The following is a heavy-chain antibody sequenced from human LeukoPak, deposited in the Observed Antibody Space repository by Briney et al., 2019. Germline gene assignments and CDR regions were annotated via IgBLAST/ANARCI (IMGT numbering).Heavy chain of an antibody. V-gene: IGHV3-73*01. CDR1: GFDFSGFD. CDR2: ITTKTNNYAT. D-gene: IGHD6-19*01. Sequence: HTGGSLRLSCAASGFDFSGFDVHWVRQASGEGLEWIGRITTKTNNYATAYAASMKDRVTISRDDSKKAAYLQVNSLKTEDTAVYYCTTYTRGHYWGQGTLVTVSS. J-gene: IGHJ4*02. CDR3: TTYTRGHY.